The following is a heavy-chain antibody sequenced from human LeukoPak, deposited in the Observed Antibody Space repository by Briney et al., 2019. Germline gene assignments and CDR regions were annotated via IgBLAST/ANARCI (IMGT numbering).Heavy chain of an antibody. Sequence: GRSLRLSCAASGFTFSSYAMHWVRQAPGKGLEWVALISYDGGNKYYGDSVKGRFTISRDNSKNTLSLQMNSLRAEDTAVYYCTRVGRAWQPLGYFFDYWGQGTLVTVSS. D-gene: IGHD5-12*01. J-gene: IGHJ4*02. CDR1: GFTFSSYA. CDR2: ISYDGGNK. V-gene: IGHV3-30*01. CDR3: TRVGRAWQPLGYFFDY.